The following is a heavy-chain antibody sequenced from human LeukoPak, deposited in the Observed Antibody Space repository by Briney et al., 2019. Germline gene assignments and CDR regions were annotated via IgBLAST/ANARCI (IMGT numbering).Heavy chain of an antibody. CDR3: ARAGWLQTHFGDY. CDR1: GGTFSSYA. V-gene: IGHV1-69*06. CDR2: IIPIFGTA. D-gene: IGHD5-24*01. Sequence: GSSVKVSCKAPGGTFSSYAISWVRQAPGQGLEWMGGIIPIFGTANYAQKFQGRVTITADKSTSTAYMELSSLRSEDTAVYYCARAGWLQTHFGDYWGQGTLVTVSS. J-gene: IGHJ4*02.